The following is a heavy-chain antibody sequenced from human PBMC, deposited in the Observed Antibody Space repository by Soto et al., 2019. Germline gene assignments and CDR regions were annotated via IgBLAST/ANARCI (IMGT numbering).Heavy chain of an antibody. D-gene: IGHD2-15*01. CDR1: GYTFTSYG. V-gene: IGHV1-18*01. Sequence: PSVKVSCKASGYTFTSYGISWVRQAPGQGLEWMGWISAYNGNTNYAQKLQGRVTMTTDTSTSTAYMELRSLRSDDTAVYYCAREKGMYGSGGQPGDWFDPWGQGTLVTVSS. J-gene: IGHJ5*02. CDR3: AREKGMYGSGGQPGDWFDP. CDR2: ISAYNGNT.